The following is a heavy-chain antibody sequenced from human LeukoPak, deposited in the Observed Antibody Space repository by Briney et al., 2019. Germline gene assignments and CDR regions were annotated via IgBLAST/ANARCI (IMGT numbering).Heavy chain of an antibody. CDR1: GFTLSVNW. Sequence: GSLRLSCAASGFTLSVNWMHWVGRAPGKVLVWVSGINSDGSSTSYADSVKGRFTISRDNAKNKLYLQMNSLRAEDTAVYYCARRDNYDYWGQGTLVTVSS. CDR3: ARRDNYDY. J-gene: IGHJ4*02. D-gene: IGHD2-15*01. CDR2: INSDGSST. V-gene: IGHV3-74*01.